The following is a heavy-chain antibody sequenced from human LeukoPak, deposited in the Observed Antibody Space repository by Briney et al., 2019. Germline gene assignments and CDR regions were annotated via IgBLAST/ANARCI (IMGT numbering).Heavy chain of an antibody. CDR2: ISGSGGST. CDR1: GFTFSSYA. CDR3: AKAHDLYYYDSSGYYFLDY. Sequence: PGGSLRLSCAASGFTFSSYAMSWFRQAPGKGLEWVSAISGSGGSTYYADSVKGRFTISRDNSKNTLYLQMNSLRAEDTAVYYCAKAHDLYYYDSSGYYFLDYWGQGTLVTVSS. V-gene: IGHV3-23*01. D-gene: IGHD3-22*01. J-gene: IGHJ4*02.